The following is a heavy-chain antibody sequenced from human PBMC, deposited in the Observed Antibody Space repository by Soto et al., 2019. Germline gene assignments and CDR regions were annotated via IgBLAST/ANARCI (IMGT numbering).Heavy chain of an antibody. CDR3: TTDLHSSSWYVFDY. D-gene: IGHD6-13*01. J-gene: IGHJ4*02. CDR1: GFTFSNAW. CDR2: IKSKTDGGTT. V-gene: IGHV3-15*01. Sequence: EVQLVESGGGLVKPGGSLRLSCAASGFTFSNAWMSWVRQAPGKGLEWVGRIKSKTDGGTTDYAAPVKGRFTISRDDSKNTLYLQMNSLKTEDTAVYYCTTDLHSSSWYVFDYWGQGTLVTVSS.